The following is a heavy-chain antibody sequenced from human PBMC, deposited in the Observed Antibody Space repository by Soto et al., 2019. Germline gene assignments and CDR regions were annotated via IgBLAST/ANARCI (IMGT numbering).Heavy chain of an antibody. V-gene: IGHV1-8*01. D-gene: IGHD2-15*01. CDR3: ARVVGYYYYMDV. J-gene: IGHJ6*03. Sequence: ASVKVSCKASGYTFTSYDINWVRQATGQGLEWMGWMNPNSGNTGYAQKFQGRVTMTSNTSISTAYMELSSLRSEDTAVYYCARVVGYYYYMDVWGKGTTVTVSS. CDR1: GYTFTSYD. CDR2: MNPNSGNT.